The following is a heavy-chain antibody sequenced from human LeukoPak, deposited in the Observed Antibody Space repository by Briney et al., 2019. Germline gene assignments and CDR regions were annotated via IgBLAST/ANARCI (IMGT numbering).Heavy chain of an antibody. CDR1: GGSISSYY. J-gene: IGHJ4*02. D-gene: IGHD3-22*01. CDR2: IYTSGST. CDR3: VPYYYDSSGYYYAPG. V-gene: IGHV4-4*07. Sequence: SETLSLTCTVSGGSISSYYWSWIRQPAGKGLEWIGRIYTSGSTNYNPSLKGRVTMSVDTSKTQFSLKLSSVTAADTAVYYCVPYYYDSSGYYYAPGWGQGTLVTVSS.